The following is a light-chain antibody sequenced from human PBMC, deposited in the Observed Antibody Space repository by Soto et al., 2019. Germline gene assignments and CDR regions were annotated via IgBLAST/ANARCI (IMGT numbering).Light chain of an antibody. CDR2: EGS. CDR3: CSYAGSRHWL. Sequence: QSVLTQPASVSGSPGQSITISCTGTNSAVGNYNLVSWYQQRPGKAPKLMIYEGSKRPSDISNRFSASKSGNTASLTISGLQAEDEADYYFCSYAGSRHWLFGGGTKLTVL. CDR1: NSAVGNYNL. V-gene: IGLV2-23*01. J-gene: IGLJ3*02.